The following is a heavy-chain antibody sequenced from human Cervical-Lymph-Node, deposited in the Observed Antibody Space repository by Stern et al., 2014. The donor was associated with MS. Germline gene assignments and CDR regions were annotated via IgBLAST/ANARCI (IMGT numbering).Heavy chain of an antibody. CDR3: AHLTTERFYFDS. J-gene: IGHJ4*02. D-gene: IGHD5-24*01. V-gene: IGHV2-5*02. CDR1: GFSLSTSGMS. CDR2: IYWDDDK. Sequence: QIPLQESGPTLVKPTQTLTLTCTFSGFSLSTSGMSVGWIRQPPGKSLEWLALIYWDDDKRYSPSLKSRLTITKDTSKNQVVLTMSNMDPVDTATYFCAHLTTERFYFDSWGQGTLATVSS.